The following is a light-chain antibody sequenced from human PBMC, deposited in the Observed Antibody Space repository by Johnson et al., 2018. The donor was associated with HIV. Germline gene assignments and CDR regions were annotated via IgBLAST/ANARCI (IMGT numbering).Light chain of an antibody. J-gene: IGLJ1*01. V-gene: IGLV1-51*02. CDR3: GTWDSGLSGGLYL. CDR2: ENN. Sequence: QSVLTQPPSVSAAPGQKVTISCSGSSSSIGNNYVSWYQQLPGTAPKLLIYENNKLPSGIPDRFSGSKSGTSATLGITGLQTGDEADYYCGTWDSGLSGGLYLFGTGTKVTVL. CDR1: SSSIGNNY.